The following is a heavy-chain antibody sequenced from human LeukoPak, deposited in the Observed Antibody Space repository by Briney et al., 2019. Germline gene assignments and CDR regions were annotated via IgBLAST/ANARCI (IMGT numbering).Heavy chain of an antibody. CDR3: AKPAQPQRYYYDSSGPPLGY. D-gene: IGHD3-22*01. J-gene: IGHJ4*02. Sequence: GGSLRLSCAASGFTFSSYGMHWVRQAPGKGLEWVAFIRYDGSNKYYADSVKGRFTISRDNSKNTLYLQMNSLRAEDTAVYYCAKPAQPQRYYYDSSGPPLGYWGQGTLVTVSS. CDR1: GFTFSSYG. V-gene: IGHV3-30*02. CDR2: IRYDGSNK.